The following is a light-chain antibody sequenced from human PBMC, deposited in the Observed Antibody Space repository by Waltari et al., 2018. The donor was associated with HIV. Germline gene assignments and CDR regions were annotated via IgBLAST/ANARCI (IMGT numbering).Light chain of an antibody. CDR2: NNT. V-gene: IGLV1-44*01. J-gene: IGLJ2*01. CDR1: NSNIGSNT. CDR3: AAWDDSLNGVV. Sequence: QSVLTQPPSASGTPGQRVTISCSGSNSNIGSNTVNWYQQLPGTAPKLLIYNNTPRPAGVPERSSGSKSGTSASLAISGLQSEDEADYYCAAWDDSLNGVVVGGGTKLTGL.